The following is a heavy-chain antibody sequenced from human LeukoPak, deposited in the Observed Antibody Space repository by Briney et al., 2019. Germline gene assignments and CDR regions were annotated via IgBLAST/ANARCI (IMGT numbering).Heavy chain of an antibody. D-gene: IGHD2-21*02. CDR3: ARTYMTSARFDP. CDR1: GGSISSGGYY. CDR2: IHYTGST. Sequence: PSETLSLTCTVSGGSISSGGYYWSWIRQHPGKGLEWIGYIHYTGSTYYNASLKSRVTISVDTSKNQFSLKLSSVTAADTAVYYCARTYMTSARFDPWGQGTLVTVSS. J-gene: IGHJ5*02. V-gene: IGHV4-31*03.